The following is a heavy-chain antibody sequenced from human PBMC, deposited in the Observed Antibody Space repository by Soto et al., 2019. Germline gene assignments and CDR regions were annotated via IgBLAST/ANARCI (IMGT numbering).Heavy chain of an antibody. CDR2: IDPSGSYT. CDR3: ARHGDYYDSSGYYQNDY. CDR1: GYSFTSYW. J-gene: IGHJ4*02. V-gene: IGHV5-10-1*01. D-gene: IGHD3-22*01. Sequence: PGESLKISCKGSGYSFTSYWISWVRQMPGKGLEWMGRIDPSGSYTNYSPSFQGHVTISADKSISTAYLQWSSLKASDTAMYYCARHGDYYDSSGYYQNDYWGQGTLVTVSS.